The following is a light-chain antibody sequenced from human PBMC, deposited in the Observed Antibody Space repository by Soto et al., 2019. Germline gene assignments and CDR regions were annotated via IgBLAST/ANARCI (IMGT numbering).Light chain of an antibody. V-gene: IGLV1-40*01. CDR2: NNN. Sequence: QPVLTQPPSVSGAPGQRVAISCTGSSSNNGAGYDVHWYQRLPETALKVLIYNNNNRPSGVPDRFSGSKSGTSASLAITGLQAEDEADYYCQSYDSSLSGSYVFGTGSKLTVL. CDR1: SSNNGAGYD. CDR3: QSYDSSLSGSYV. J-gene: IGLJ1*01.